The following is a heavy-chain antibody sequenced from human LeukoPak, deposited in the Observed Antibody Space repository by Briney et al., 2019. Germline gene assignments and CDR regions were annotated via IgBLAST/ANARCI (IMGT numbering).Heavy chain of an antibody. CDR3: VKTGSGWYGDY. J-gene: IGHJ4*02. Sequence: PGGSLRLSCAACGFSFSAYAMYWVRQAPGKGPEWVALIRYDGINKYYGDSVKGRFTISRDNSKNMLYLQMNSLRAEDTAVYYCVKTGSGWYGDYWGQGARVTVSS. CDR1: GFSFSAYA. V-gene: IGHV3-30*02. CDR2: IRYDGINK. D-gene: IGHD6-13*01.